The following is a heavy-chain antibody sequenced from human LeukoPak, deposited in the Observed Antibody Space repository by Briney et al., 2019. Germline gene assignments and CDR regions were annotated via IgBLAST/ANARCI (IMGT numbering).Heavy chain of an antibody. CDR2: IYSGGST. CDR3: ARDRYFDWFIIDY. Sequence: PGGSLRLSCAASGFTVSSNYMSWVRQAPGKGLEWVSVIYSGGSTYYADSVKGRFTISRDNSKNTLYLQMNSLRAEDTAVYYCARDRYFDWFIIDYWGQGTLVTVSS. J-gene: IGHJ4*02. CDR1: GFTVSSNY. D-gene: IGHD3-9*01. V-gene: IGHV3-66*01.